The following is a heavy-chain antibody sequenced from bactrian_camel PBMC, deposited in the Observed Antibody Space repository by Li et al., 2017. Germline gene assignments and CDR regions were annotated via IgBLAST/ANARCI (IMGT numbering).Heavy chain of an antibody. CDR1: GFAFDDAD. CDR2: ITSNSDT. J-gene: IGHJ4*01. V-gene: IGHV3S61*01. Sequence: VQLVESGGGSVQAGGSLRLSCTASGFAFDDADMAWYRQAPGKERETVSTITSNSDTTYADSVRGRFTISRDNSEATLYLQMNSLKTEDTAVYYCAADVLLCDGTYYTQGTQVTVS. D-gene: IGHD1*01.